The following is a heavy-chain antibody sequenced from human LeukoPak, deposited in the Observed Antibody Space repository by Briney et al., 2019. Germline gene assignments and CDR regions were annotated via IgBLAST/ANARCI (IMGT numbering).Heavy chain of an antibody. J-gene: IGHJ4*02. V-gene: IGHV3-30*01. CDR2: ISSDGSKT. CDR3: ARDSTYWYDSGSSGPHYFDY. Sequence: GGSPRLSCAASGFIFSNYAMHWVRQAPGKGLEWVALISSDGSKTYHADSVKGRFSISRDNSKNTLYLQSNSLRAEDTSVYYCARDSTYWYDSGSSGPHYFDYWGQGTLVTVSS. D-gene: IGHD3-10*01. CDR1: GFIFSNYA.